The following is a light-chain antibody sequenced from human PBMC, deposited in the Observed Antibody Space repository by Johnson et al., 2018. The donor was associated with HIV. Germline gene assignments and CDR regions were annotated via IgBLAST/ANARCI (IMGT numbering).Light chain of an antibody. CDR2: DNN. CDR3: ATWDTSLGAGGV. J-gene: IGLJ1*01. V-gene: IGLV1-51*01. Sequence: QSVLTQPPSVSAAPGQKVTISCSGSSSNIGNNYVSWYQQLPGTAPKLLIYDNNKRPSGIPDRFSVAKSGTSATLAITGLQTGDEADYYCATWDTSLGAGGVLGTGTKVTVL. CDR1: SSNIGNNY.